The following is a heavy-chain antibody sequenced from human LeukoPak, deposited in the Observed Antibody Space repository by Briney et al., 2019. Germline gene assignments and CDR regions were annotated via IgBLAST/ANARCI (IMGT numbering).Heavy chain of an antibody. D-gene: IGHD3-10*01. J-gene: IGHJ6*04. CDR2: ISAYNGNT. V-gene: IGHV1-18*04. CDR3: ARGWVRGVIAYYYYGMDV. CDR1: GYTFTSYG. Sequence: GASVKVSCKASGYTFTSYGISRVRQAPGQGLEWMGWISAYNGNTNYAQKLQGRVTMTTDTSTSTAYMELRSLRSDDTAVYYCARGWVRGVIAYYYYGMDVWDKGTTVTVSS.